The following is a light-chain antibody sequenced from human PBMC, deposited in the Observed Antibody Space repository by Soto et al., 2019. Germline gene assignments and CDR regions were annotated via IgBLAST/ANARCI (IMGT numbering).Light chain of an antibody. Sequence: IQMTQSPSTLSASVGARVTITCRASQSISSWLAWYQQKPGKAPKLLIYDASRLESGVPSRFSGSGSGTEFTLTISSLQPDDFATYYCQQYNSYPWTFGQGTKVDI. V-gene: IGKV1-5*01. CDR2: DAS. CDR1: QSISSW. CDR3: QQYNSYPWT. J-gene: IGKJ1*01.